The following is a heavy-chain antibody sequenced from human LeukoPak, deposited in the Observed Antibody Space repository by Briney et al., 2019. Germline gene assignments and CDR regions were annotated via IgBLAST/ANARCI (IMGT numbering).Heavy chain of an antibody. J-gene: IGHJ4*02. CDR2: IYHSGST. CDR1: GGSISSGGYS. D-gene: IGHD1-26*01. CDR3: ARGSCAFFDY. Sequence: PSETLSLTCAVSGGSISSGGYSWSWIRQPPGKGLEWIGYIYHSGSTYYNPSLKSRVTISVDRSKNQFSLKLSSVTAADTAVYYCARGSCAFFDYWGQGTLVTVSS. V-gene: IGHV4-30-2*01.